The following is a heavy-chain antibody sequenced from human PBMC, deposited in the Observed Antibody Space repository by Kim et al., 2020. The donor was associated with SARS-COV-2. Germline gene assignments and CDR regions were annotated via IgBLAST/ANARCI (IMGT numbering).Heavy chain of an antibody. CDR1: GGSISSYY. D-gene: IGHD3-3*01. J-gene: IGHJ2*01. CDR2: IYYSGST. Sequence: SETLSLTCTVSGGSISSYYWSWIRQPPGKGLEWIGYIYYSGSTNYNPSLKSRVTISVDTSKNQFSLKLSSVTAGDTAVYYCARDHREWLQYTANWYFDLWGRGTLVTVSS. V-gene: IGHV4-59*01. CDR3: ARDHREWLQYTANWYFDL.